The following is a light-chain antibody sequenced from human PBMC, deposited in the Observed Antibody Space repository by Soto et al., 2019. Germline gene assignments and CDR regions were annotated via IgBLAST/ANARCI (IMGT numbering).Light chain of an antibody. J-gene: IGKJ4*01. CDR3: MQGLKTPLT. CDR2: LGS. CDR1: RSLLSSNGNTY. Sequence: DIVLTQSPLSLPVAPGEPASISCRSSRSLLSSNGNTYLDWYLQKPGQSPQVLIYLGSNRASGVPDRFSGSGSGTDFTLKISRVEAEDVGVYYCMQGLKTPLTFGGGTKVDIK. V-gene: IGKV2-28*01.